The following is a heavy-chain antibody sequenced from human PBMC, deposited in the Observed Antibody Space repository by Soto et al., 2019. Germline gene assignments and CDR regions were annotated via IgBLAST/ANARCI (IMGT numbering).Heavy chain of an antibody. V-gene: IGHV3-23*01. J-gene: IGHJ4*02. Sequence: GGSLRLSCAASGFTFRSFGMDWVRQAPGKGLERVSTISGSGANTYYADSVKGRFTISRDNSNNMLYLQMNSLRAEDTAVYYCAKDGAESYYDSSGYFYWGQGTPVTVSS. CDR3: AKDGAESYYDSSGYFY. CDR1: GFTFRSFG. CDR2: ISGSGANT. D-gene: IGHD3-22*01.